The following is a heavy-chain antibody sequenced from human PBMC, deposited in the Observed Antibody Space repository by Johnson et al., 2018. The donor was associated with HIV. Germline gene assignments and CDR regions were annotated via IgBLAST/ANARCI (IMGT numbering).Heavy chain of an antibody. CDR1: GFTFSSYA. J-gene: IGHJ3*02. CDR2: ISYDGSNK. CDR3: ARAYNDAFDI. V-gene: IGHV3-30*03. Sequence: VQLVESGGGLVQPGGSLRLSCAASGFTFSSYAMSWVRQAPGKGLEWVAVISYDGSNKYYADSVKGRFTISRDNSKNTLYLQMNSLRAEDTAVFYCARAYNDAFDIWGQGTMVTVSS. D-gene: IGHD5-24*01.